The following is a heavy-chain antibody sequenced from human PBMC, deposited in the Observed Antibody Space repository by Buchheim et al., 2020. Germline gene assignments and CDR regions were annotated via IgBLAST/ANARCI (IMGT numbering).Heavy chain of an antibody. CDR1: GFSFSSFG. CDR3: AKVQMAGLTQAGGSYFQYPLDV. Sequence: QVQVVESGGGVVQPGRSLRLSCTASGFSFSSFGMHWVRQAPGKGLQWLAVISSDATNKYHADSVKGRFTISRDNSRNTLFLQTKNMRFEDTAVYYGAKVQMAGLTQAGGSYFQYPLDVWGQGTT. V-gene: IGHV3-30*18. CDR2: ISSDATNK. D-gene: IGHD1-1*01. J-gene: IGHJ6*02.